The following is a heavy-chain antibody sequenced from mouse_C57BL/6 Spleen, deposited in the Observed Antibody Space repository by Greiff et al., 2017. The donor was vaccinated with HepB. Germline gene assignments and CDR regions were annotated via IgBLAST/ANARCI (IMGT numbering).Heavy chain of an antibody. CDR2: ISYSCST. CDR1: GYSITSGYG. D-gene: IGHD1-2*01. V-gene: IGHV3-2*02. CDR3: ARTARIKY. Sequence: DVKLQESGPGLVKPSQSLSLTCTVTGYSITSGYGWNWIRQFPGNKLEWMGYISYSCSTNYNPSLKRRISITRYTSKNQFFLQLNSVTTEDTATYYCARTARIKYWGQGTTLTVSS. J-gene: IGHJ2*01.